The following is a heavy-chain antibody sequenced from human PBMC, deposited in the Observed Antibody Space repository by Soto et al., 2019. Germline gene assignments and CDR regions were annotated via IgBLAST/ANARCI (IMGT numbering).Heavy chain of an antibody. Sequence: EVQLLESGGTLVQTGGALRLACSASGFTFIKYSMNWVRQAPGKGLEWVSAISNSFSDGNTHYADSVKGRFTISRDNDKNTVFLEMNSLRAEDTAVYYCAKVFSPAGGKYFDHWGQGTLVTVSS. CDR3: AKVFSPAGGKYFDH. CDR2: ISNSFSDGNT. CDR1: GFTFIKYS. J-gene: IGHJ4*02. V-gene: IGHV3-23*01.